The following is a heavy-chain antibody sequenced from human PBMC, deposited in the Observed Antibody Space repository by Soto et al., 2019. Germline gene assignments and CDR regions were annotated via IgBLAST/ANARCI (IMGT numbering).Heavy chain of an antibody. CDR3: AKNGQPPYYYYGLDV. V-gene: IGHV1-18*01. J-gene: IGHJ6*02. D-gene: IGHD2-8*01. Sequence: QGHLVQSGAEVKKHGASVKVSCKASGYTFTIYGISWVRQAPGQGLEWMGWISGYNGDTNYAQNLQGRVTMTIDTPTTTAYMELRSLTSDDTAVYYCAKNGQPPYYYYGLDVWGQGTTVTVSS. CDR1: GYTFTIYG. CDR2: ISGYNGDT.